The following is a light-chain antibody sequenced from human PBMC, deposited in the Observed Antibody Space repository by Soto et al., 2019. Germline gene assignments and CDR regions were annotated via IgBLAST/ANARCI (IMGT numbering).Light chain of an antibody. J-gene: IGLJ3*02. CDR1: SGSIASNY. Sequence: NFMLTQPHSVSESPGKTVTISCTGSSGSIASNYVQWYQQRPGSAPTTVIYEDNQRPSGVPDRFSGSIDSSSNSASLTISGLKTEDEADYYCQSYDSSHQVFGGGTKVTGL. CDR3: QSYDSSHQV. CDR2: EDN. V-gene: IGLV6-57*02.